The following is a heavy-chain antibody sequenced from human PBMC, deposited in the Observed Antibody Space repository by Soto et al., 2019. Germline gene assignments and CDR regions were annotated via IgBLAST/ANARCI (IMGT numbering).Heavy chain of an antibody. CDR2: IYYSGST. V-gene: IGHV4-31*03. CDR1: GGSISSGGYY. CDR3: ARSFYDILTGYHPFDY. Sequence: SETLSLTCTVSGGSISSGGYYRSWIRQHPGKGLEWIGYIYYSGSTYYNPSLKSRVTISVDTSKNQFSLKLSSVTAADTAVYYCARSFYDILTGYHPFDYWGQGTLVTVSS. J-gene: IGHJ4*02. D-gene: IGHD3-9*01.